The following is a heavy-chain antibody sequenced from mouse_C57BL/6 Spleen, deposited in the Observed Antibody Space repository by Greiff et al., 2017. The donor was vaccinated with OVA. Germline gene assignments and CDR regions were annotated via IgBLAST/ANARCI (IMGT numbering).Heavy chain of an antibody. CDR3: ARNSNYHYYAMDY. Sequence: QVQLQQPGTELVKPGASVKLSCKASGYTFTSYWMHWVKQRPGQGLEWIGNINPSNGGTIYNEKFKSKATLSVDKSSSTAYMQLSSLKSEDSAVYYCARNSNYHYYAMDYWGQGTSVTVSS. V-gene: IGHV1-53*01. J-gene: IGHJ4*01. CDR1: GYTFTSYW. CDR2: INPSNGGT. D-gene: IGHD2-5*01.